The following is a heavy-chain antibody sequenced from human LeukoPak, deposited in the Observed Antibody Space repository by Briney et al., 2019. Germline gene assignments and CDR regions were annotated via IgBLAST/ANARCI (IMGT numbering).Heavy chain of an antibody. CDR1: GGTFSSYA. Sequence: ASVKVSCKASGGTFSSYAISWVRQAPGQGLEWMGRIIPILGIANYAQKFQGRVTITADKSTSTAYMELSSLRSEDTAVYYCARDPKEGDGYTEGWGQGTLVTVSS. V-gene: IGHV1-69*04. CDR3: ARDPKEGDGYTEG. J-gene: IGHJ4*02. D-gene: IGHD5-24*01. CDR2: IIPILGIA.